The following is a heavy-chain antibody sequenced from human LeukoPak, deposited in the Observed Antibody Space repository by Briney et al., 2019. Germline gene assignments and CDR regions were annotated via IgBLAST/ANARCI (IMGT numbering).Heavy chain of an antibody. D-gene: IGHD3-16*01. CDR1: GGTFSSYA. V-gene: IGHV1-69*05. Sequence: GSSVKVSCKASGGTFSSYAISWVRQAPGQGLEWMGRIIPIFGTANYAQKFQGRVTITTDESTSTAYMELSSLRSEDTAVYYCAWGRMGGGYYFDYWGQGALVTVSS. J-gene: IGHJ4*02. CDR2: IIPIFGTA. CDR3: AWGRMGGGYYFDY.